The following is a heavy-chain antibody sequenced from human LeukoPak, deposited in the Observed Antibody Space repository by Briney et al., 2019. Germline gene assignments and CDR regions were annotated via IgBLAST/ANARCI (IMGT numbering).Heavy chain of an antibody. D-gene: IGHD5-18*01. V-gene: IGHV3-74*01. CDR3: ALGLPPSVHVDTAMVRNGMDV. Sequence: GGSLRLSCAASGFTVRSNYMSWVRQAPGKGLVWVSRINSDGSSTSYADSVKGRFTISRDNAKNTLYLQINSLRAEDTAVYYCALGLPPSVHVDTAMVRNGMDVWGQGTTVTVSS. J-gene: IGHJ6*02. CDR2: INSDGSST. CDR1: GFTVRSNY.